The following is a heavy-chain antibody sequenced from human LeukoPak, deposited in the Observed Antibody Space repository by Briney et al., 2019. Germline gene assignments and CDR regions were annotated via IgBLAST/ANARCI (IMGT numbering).Heavy chain of an antibody. CDR1: GGTFTSYY. CDR2: IIPILGIA. J-gene: IGHJ6*02. V-gene: IGHV1-69*02. CDR3: ATGGGYDIYYYGMDV. D-gene: IGHD5-12*01. Sequence: SVKVSCKASGGTFTSYYMHWVRQAPGQGLEWMGRIIPILGIANYAQKFQGRVTITADKSTSTAYMELSSLRSEDTAVYYCATGGGYDIYYYGMDVWGQGTTVTVSS.